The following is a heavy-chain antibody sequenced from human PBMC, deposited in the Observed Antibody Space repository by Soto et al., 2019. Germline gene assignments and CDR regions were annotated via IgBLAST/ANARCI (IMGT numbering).Heavy chain of an antibody. J-gene: IGHJ4*02. V-gene: IGHV1-18*01. Sequence: ASVKVSCKASGFTFTAYGISCVRQAPGQGLEWMGWISTYSGNTNYAQKLQGRVTVTTDTSTSTAYTELRSLTSDDTAVYYCARIDPPHYYFDYWGQGTLVTVS. CDR1: GFTFTAYG. CDR3: ARIDPPHYYFDY. CDR2: ISTYSGNT.